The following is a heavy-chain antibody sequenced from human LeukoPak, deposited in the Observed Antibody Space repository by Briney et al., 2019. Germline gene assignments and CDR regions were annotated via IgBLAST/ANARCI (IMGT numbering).Heavy chain of an antibody. D-gene: IGHD2-15*01. CDR3: ARDRYCSGGSCYGGRAFDI. J-gene: IGHJ3*02. V-gene: IGHV1-2*02. CDR1: GYTFTGYY. Sequence: ASVKVSCKASGYTFTGYYMHWVRQAPGQGLEWMGWINTNSGGTNYAQKFQGRVTMTRDTSISTAYMELSRLRSDDTAVYYCARDRYCSGGSCYGGRAFDIWGQGTMVTVSS. CDR2: INTNSGGT.